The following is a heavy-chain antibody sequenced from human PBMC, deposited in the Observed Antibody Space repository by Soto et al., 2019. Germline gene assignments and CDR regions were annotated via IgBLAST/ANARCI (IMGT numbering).Heavy chain of an antibody. J-gene: IGHJ1*01. D-gene: IGHD6-13*01. V-gene: IGHV1-46*01. CDR3: AREPSRRIAAAGTDEAEYFQH. CDR2: INPSGGST. Sequence: ASVKVSCKASGYTFTSYYMHWVRQAPGQGLEWMGIINPSGGSTSYAQKFQGRVTMTRDTSTSTVYMELSSLRSEDTAVYYCAREPSRRIAAAGTDEAEYFQHWGQGTLVTVSS. CDR1: GYTFTSYY.